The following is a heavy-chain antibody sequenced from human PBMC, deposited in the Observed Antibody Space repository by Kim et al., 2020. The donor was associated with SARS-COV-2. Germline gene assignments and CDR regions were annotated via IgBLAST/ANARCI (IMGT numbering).Heavy chain of an antibody. D-gene: IGHD6-25*01. CDR1: GDSVSSLTHF. V-gene: IGHV4-61*01. CDR3: ARVSFGGFFEILRDFDP. CDR2: VYHTGNA. J-gene: IGHJ5*02. Sequence: SETLSLTCTVSGDSVSSLTHFWSWLRQTPGKHLQWIGYVYHTGNATYNPSLESRVTLSVDTSRSQFSLTLKSVTAADTAVYYCARVSFGGFFEILRDFDPWGQGILVSVSS.